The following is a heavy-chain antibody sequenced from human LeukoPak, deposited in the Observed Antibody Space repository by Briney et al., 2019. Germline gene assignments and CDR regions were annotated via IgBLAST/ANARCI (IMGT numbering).Heavy chain of an antibody. CDR2: ISRSGST. CDR1: DYSISSGYH. CDR3: ARGYIGNSGRYYYYYMDV. D-gene: IGHD1-26*01. Sequence: SDTLSLTCAVSDYSISSGYHWGWIQPPPEKGLEWIGSISRSGSTYYSPSLKGRVTMSVDSSTNEFSLNLSSVTAADTAVYYCARGYIGNSGRYYYYYMDVWGKGTTVTVSS. V-gene: IGHV4-38-2*01. J-gene: IGHJ6*03.